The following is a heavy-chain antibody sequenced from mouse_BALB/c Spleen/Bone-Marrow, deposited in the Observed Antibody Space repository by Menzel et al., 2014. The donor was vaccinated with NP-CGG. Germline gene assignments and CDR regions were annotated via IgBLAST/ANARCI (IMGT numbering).Heavy chain of an antibody. D-gene: IGHD2-2*01. CDR2: IDPSDSET. CDR3: ARARGGGYYYAMDY. Sequence: QVKLQQSGAELVKPGAPVKLSCKASGYTFTSYWMNWVKQRPGRGLEWIGRIDPSDSETHYNQKFKDKATLTADKSSSTAYIQLSRQTSEDSAVYDCARARGGGYYYAMDYCGQGTSGTISS. CDR1: GYTFTSYW. J-gene: IGHJ4*01. V-gene: IGHV1-69*02.